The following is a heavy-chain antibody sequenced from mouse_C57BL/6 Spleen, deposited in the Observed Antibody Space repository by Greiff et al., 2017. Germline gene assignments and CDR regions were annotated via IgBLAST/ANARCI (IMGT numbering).Heavy chain of an antibody. Sequence: EVQLQQSGPELVKPGASVKISCKASGYTFTDYYMNWVKQSHGKSLEWIGDINPNNGGTSYNQKFKGKATLTVDKSSSTAYMELRSLTSEDSAVYYCAINWDCDYWGQGTTLTVSS. CDR1: GYTFTDYY. CDR3: AINWDCDY. V-gene: IGHV1-26*01. D-gene: IGHD4-1*01. CDR2: INPNNGGT. J-gene: IGHJ2*01.